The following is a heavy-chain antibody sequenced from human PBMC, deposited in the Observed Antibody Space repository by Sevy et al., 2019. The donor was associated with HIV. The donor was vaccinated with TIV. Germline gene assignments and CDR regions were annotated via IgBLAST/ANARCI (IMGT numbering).Heavy chain of an antibody. CDR2: ISGSGGST. Sequence: GGSLRLSCAASGFTFSSYAMSWVRQAPGKGLEWVSGISGSGGSTYYADSVKGRFTISRDNSKNTLYLQMNSLRAEDTAVYYCAKERVIPWGTYYFDYWGQGTLVTVSS. D-gene: IGHD2-21*01. CDR3: AKERVIPWGTYYFDY. J-gene: IGHJ4*02. CDR1: GFTFSSYA. V-gene: IGHV3-23*01.